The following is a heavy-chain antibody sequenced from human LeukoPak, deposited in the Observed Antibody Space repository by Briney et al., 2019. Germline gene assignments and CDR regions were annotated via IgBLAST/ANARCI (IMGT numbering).Heavy chain of an antibody. CDR1: GDSITSGGYY. V-gene: IGHV4-31*03. CDR2: IYYSGST. J-gene: IGHJ4*02. Sequence: SETLSLTCTVSGDSITSGGYYWSWVRQRPGQGLEWIGYIYYSGSTYYNPSLKSRVTISVDTSKNQFSLKLTSVTAADTAVYFCARGVNNYGYGLYFDYWGQGTLVTVSS. CDR3: ARGVNNYGYGLYFDY. D-gene: IGHD5-18*01.